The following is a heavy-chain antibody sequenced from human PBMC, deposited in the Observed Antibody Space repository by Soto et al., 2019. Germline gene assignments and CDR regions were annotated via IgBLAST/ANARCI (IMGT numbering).Heavy chain of an antibody. CDR1: GFTFDDYA. CDR3: AKDIYGYSGYDWTFDY. Sequence: EVQLVESGGGLVQPGRSLRLSCAASGFTFDDYAMHWVRQAPGKGLEWVSGISWNSGSIGYADSVKGRFTISRDNAKNSLYLQMNSLRAEDTALYYCAKDIYGYSGYDWTFDYWGQGTLVTVSS. V-gene: IGHV3-9*01. D-gene: IGHD5-12*01. J-gene: IGHJ4*02. CDR2: ISWNSGSI.